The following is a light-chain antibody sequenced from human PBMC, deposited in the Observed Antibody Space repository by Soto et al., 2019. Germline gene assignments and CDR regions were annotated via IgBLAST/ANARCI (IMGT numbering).Light chain of an antibody. J-gene: IGLJ3*02. CDR2: STS. CDR3: VLYMGSGIWV. Sequence: QTVVTKEPSFSVSPGGTVTLAFAASSCSVSTSNYPSWYQQNPGQAPRTHISSTSTGSSGVPDRVTGSIVGNKAVLTISGAQAYDEYDYYCVLYMGSGIWVFGGGTKLTVL. V-gene: IGLV8-61*01. CDR1: SCSVSTSNY.